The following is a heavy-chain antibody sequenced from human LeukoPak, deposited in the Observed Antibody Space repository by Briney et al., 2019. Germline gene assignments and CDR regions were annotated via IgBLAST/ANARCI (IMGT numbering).Heavy chain of an antibody. CDR2: INSDGSSP. V-gene: IGHV3-74*01. CDR3: ARDHPGIGTDY. D-gene: IGHD2-15*01. J-gene: IGHJ4*02. CDR1: GFTFSTYW. Sequence: GGSLRLSCAASGFTFSTYWMHWVRQAPGKGLVWVSHINSDGSSPSYADSVKGRFTISRDNAKNTLYLQMNSLRAEDTAVYYCARDHPGIGTDYWGQGTLVTVSS.